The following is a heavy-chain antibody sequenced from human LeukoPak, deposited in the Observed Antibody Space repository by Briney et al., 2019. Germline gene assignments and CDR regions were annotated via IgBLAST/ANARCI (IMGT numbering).Heavy chain of an antibody. CDR2: IRYDGSNK. CDR3: AKDSVPYYYGSGRFNWFDP. CDR1: GFTVSSNY. J-gene: IGHJ5*02. D-gene: IGHD3-10*01. Sequence: GGSPRLSCAASGFTVSSNYMSWVRQAPGKGLEWVAFIRYDGSNKYYADSVKGRFTISRDNSKNTLYLQMNSLRAEDTAVYYCAKDSVPYYYGSGRFNWFDPWGQGTLVTVSS. V-gene: IGHV3-30*02.